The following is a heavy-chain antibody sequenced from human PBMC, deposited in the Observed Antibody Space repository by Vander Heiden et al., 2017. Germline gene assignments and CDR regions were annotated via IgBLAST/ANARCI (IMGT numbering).Heavy chain of an antibody. Sequence: EVQLVESGGGLVQPGRSLRLSFAASGFTFYDYAMHWVRQAPGKGLEWVSGISWNSGSIGYADSVKGRVTISRDNAKNSLYLQMNSLRAEDTALYYCAKSQGAGGGIWGYYFDYWGQGTLVTVSS. D-gene: IGHD3-16*01. V-gene: IGHV3-9*01. CDR3: AKSQGAGGGIWGYYFDY. CDR1: GFTFYDYA. J-gene: IGHJ4*02. CDR2: ISWNSGSI.